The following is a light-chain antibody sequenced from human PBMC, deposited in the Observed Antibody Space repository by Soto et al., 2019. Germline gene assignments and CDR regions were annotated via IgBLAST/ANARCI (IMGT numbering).Light chain of an antibody. CDR3: QQYNNWWT. CDR1: QSVSSN. Sequence: EIVMTQSPATLYVSLGERATISCRASQSVSSNLAWYQQKPGQAPRLLIYGASTRATGIPARFSGSGSGTEFTLTISSLQSEDFAVYYCQQYNNWWTFGQGTKVEIK. V-gene: IGKV3-15*01. CDR2: GAS. J-gene: IGKJ1*01.